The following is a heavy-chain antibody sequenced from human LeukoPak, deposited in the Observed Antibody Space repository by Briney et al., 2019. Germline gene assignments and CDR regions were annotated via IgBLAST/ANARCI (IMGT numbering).Heavy chain of an antibody. CDR2: ISSSSSYI. J-gene: IGHJ4*02. CDR3: ASRRITIFGVVISDY. Sequence: GGSLRLSCAASGFTFSSYSMNWVRQAPGKGLEWVSSISSSSSYIYYADSVKGRFTIPRDNAKNSLYLQMNSLRAEDTAVYYCASRRITIFGVVISDYWGQGTLVTVSS. CDR1: GFTFSSYS. D-gene: IGHD3-3*01. V-gene: IGHV3-21*01.